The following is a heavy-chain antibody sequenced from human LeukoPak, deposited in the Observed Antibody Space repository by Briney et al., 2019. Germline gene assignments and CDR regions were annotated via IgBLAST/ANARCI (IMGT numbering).Heavy chain of an antibody. V-gene: IGHV3-48*01. Sequence: GGSLRLSCAASGFTFSSYSMNWVRQAPGKGPGWVSYISSSSSTIYYADSVKGRFTISRDNAKNSLYLQMNSLRAEDTAVYYCAGDYDFWSGYSQNNWFDPWGQGTLVTVSS. D-gene: IGHD3-3*01. CDR3: AGDYDFWSGYSQNNWFDP. CDR2: ISSSSSTI. CDR1: GFTFSSYS. J-gene: IGHJ5*02.